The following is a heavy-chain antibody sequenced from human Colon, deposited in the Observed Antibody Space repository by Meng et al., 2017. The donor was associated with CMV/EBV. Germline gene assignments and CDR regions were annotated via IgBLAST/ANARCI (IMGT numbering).Heavy chain of an antibody. J-gene: IGHJ4*01. CDR1: GFTFRDNY. CDR3: ASRYSYVGF. CDR2: ISSSSATI. D-gene: IGHD5-12*01. V-gene: IGHV3-11*01. Sequence: GESLMISCAASGFTFRDNYMSWIRQAPGKGLEWISYISSSSATIYYADSVKGRFTISRDNAKPTLYLEMNNLRAEDTAVYYCASRYSYVGFWGHGTLVTVSS.